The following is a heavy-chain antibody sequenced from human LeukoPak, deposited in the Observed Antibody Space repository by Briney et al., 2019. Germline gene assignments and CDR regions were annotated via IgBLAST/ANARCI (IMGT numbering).Heavy chain of an antibody. J-gene: IGHJ4*02. CDR3: ARDRGWGSYYFDY. CDR2: ISSSSSTI. Sequence: QAGGSLRPSCAASGFTFSSYSMNWVRQAPGKGLEWVSYISSSSSTIYYADSVKGRFTISRDNAKNSLYLQMNSLRAEDTAVYYCARDRGWGSYYFDYWGQGTLVTVSS. V-gene: IGHV3-48*01. CDR1: GFTFSSYS. D-gene: IGHD3-16*01.